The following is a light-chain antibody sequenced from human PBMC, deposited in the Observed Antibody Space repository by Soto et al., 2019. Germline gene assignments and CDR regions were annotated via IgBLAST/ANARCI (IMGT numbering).Light chain of an antibody. Sequence: DIQMSQSPSSLSASVGDRFTITCRASQSISSYLNWYQQKPGKAPKLLIYAASSLQSGVPSRFSGRGSGTDFTLTISSLQPEDFATYYCQQSYSTPITFGQGTRLEIK. CDR2: AAS. CDR1: QSISSY. V-gene: IGKV1-39*01. CDR3: QQSYSTPIT. J-gene: IGKJ5*01.